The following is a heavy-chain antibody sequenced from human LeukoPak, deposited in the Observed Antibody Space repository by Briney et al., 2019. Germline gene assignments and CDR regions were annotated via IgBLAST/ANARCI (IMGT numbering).Heavy chain of an antibody. D-gene: IGHD3-22*01. J-gene: IGHJ4*02. CDR3: AREGVYDSNGYYYDH. Sequence: ASVKVSCKASGYSFTSYYIHWVRQAPGQGLEWMGLINPSGGSTTYPQKFQGNITMTSDMSTTTVYKELSSLRSEDTAVYYCAREGVYDSNGYYYDHWGQGTPVTVSS. CDR1: GYSFTSYY. CDR2: INPSGGST. V-gene: IGHV1-46*01.